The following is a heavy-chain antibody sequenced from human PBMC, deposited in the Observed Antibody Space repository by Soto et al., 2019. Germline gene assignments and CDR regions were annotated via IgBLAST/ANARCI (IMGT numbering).Heavy chain of an antibody. D-gene: IGHD3-10*01. CDR1: GYTFTSYY. J-gene: IGHJ5*02. V-gene: IGHV1-46*01. Sequence: ASVKLSCKASGYTFTSYYMHWVRQAPGQGLEWMGIINPSGGSTSYAQKFQGRVTMTRDTSTSTVYMELSSLRSEDTAVYYCARARGGEYYPGPWGQGTLVTVSS. CDR2: INPSGGST. CDR3: ARARGGEYYPGP.